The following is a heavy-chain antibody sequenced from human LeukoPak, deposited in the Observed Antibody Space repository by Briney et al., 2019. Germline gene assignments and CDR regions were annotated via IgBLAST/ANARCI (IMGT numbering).Heavy chain of an antibody. CDR2: INSDGSTT. V-gene: IGHV3-74*03. J-gene: IGHJ3*02. Sequence: GGSLRLSCAASGFSFSNYWMCWVRQAPGKGLVCISRINSDGSTTTYADSVKGRFTISRDNAKNTLYLQMNSLRAEDSALYYCARIRESLGLGAFDIWGQGTMVTVSS. CDR3: ARIRESLGLGAFDI. D-gene: IGHD7-27*01. CDR1: GFSFSNYW.